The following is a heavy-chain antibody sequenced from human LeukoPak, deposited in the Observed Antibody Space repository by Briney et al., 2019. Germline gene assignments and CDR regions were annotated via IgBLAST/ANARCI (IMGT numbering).Heavy chain of an antibody. D-gene: IGHD6-19*01. CDR1: GYTFTGYY. CDR3: PRGGPLEAAGLDAFDI. CDR2: INPNSGGT. Sequence: ASVKVSCKASGYTFTGYYMHWVRQAPGQGLEWMGGINPNSGGTNYAQKFQGRVTMTKDTSTSTAHMQLSTLTSDDTASHDGPRGGPLEAAGLDAFDIWGQGTMVTVSS. V-gene: IGHV1-2*02. J-gene: IGHJ3*02.